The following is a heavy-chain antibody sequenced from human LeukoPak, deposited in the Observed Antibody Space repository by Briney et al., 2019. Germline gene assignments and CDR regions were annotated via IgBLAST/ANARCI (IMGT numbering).Heavy chain of an antibody. CDR1: GGSISSSSYY. J-gene: IGHJ5*02. D-gene: IGHD2-2*01. Sequence: VKPSATLSLTCTVSGGSISSSSYYWGWIHQPPGKGLEWIGSIYYSGSTYYNPSLKSRVTISVDTSKNQFSLKLSSVTAADTAVYYCASRGSPGYCSSTSCYVGDWFDPWGQGTLVTVSS. CDR3: ASRGSPGYCSSTSCYVGDWFDP. CDR2: IYYSGST. V-gene: IGHV4-39*01.